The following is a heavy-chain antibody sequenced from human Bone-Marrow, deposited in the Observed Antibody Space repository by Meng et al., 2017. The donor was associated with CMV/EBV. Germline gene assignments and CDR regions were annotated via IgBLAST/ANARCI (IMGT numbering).Heavy chain of an antibody. CDR2: IDWNSGNT. V-gene: IGHV3-20*04. Sequence: GESLKISCAASGFTFEDYGMTWVRQAPGKGLEWVSAIDWNSGNTGYADSVKGRFTISRDNAKNSLYLQMNSLGAEDTAFYYCARNGIAVADYWGQGPLDTVSS. J-gene: IGHJ4*02. D-gene: IGHD6-13*01. CDR1: GFTFEDYG. CDR3: ARNGIAVADY.